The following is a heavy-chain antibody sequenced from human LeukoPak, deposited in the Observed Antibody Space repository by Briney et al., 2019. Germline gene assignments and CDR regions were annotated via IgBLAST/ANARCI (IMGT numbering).Heavy chain of an antibody. Sequence: TGGSLRLSCAASGFTFSNYAMSWVRQAPGKGLEWVSAISGRGDSTYYAGSVKGRFTISRDNSKNTLYLQMNSLRAEDTAVYYCAKSLRYCSSTSCSQGGFDYWGQGTLVTVSS. V-gene: IGHV3-23*01. CDR1: GFTFSNYA. J-gene: IGHJ4*02. CDR2: ISGRGDST. CDR3: AKSLRYCSSTSCSQGGFDY. D-gene: IGHD2-2*01.